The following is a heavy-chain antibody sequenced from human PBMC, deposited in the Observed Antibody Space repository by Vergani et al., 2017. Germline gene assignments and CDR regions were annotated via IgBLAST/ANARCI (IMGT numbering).Heavy chain of an antibody. Sequence: QMQLVQSGPEVQKPGTSVKVSCKASGFTFTSSAMQWVRQARGQRLEWIGWIVVGSGNTNYAQKFQERVTITRDMSTSTAYMELSSLRSEDTAVYYCAGGVRIYSNYFYYYYMDVWGKGTTVTGSS. D-gene: IGHD4-11*01. J-gene: IGHJ6*03. V-gene: IGHV1-58*02. CDR2: IVVGSGNT. CDR1: GFTFTSSA. CDR3: AGGVRIYSNYFYYYYMDV.